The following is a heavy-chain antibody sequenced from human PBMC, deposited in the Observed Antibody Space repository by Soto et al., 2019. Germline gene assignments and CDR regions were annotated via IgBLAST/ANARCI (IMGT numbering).Heavy chain of an antibody. J-gene: IGHJ6*02. V-gene: IGHV3-15*07. CDR2: IKSYIDGGTT. CDR3: LEYWHGMDV. Sequence: GSLRLSCAASGFTFSDAWMNWVRQAPGKGLEWVGRIKSYIDGGTTDYAAPVKGRFIISRDDSKNTVYLQMNSLKTEDTAVYYCLEYWHGMDVWGQGTTVTVS. D-gene: IGHD2-15*01. CDR1: GFTFSDAW.